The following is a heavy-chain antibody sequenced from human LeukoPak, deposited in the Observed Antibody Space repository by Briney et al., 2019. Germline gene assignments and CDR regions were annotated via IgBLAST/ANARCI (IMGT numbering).Heavy chain of an antibody. CDR3: TTEGCLSTRCYTPNAFDI. J-gene: IGHJ3*02. CDR2: IKSKNNGGTK. V-gene: IGHV3-15*01. CDR1: GFTFTNAW. Sequence: PGGSLRLSCAASGFTFTNAWMSWVRQAPGKGLEWVGRIKSKNNGGTKEYATPVKGRFTISRDDSKNTLYLEMDSLKTEDTAVYYCTTEGCLSTRCYTPNAFDIWGPGTVVTVSS. D-gene: IGHD2-2*02.